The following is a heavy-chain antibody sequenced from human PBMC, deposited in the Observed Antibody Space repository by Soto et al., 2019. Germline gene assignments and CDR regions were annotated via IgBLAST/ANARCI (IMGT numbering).Heavy chain of an antibody. CDR2: ISYDGSNK. CDR3: ARDRLVVITLDAFDI. CDR1: GFTFSSYA. D-gene: IGHD3-22*01. V-gene: IGHV3-30-3*01. J-gene: IGHJ3*02. Sequence: GGSLRLSCAASGFTFSSYAMHWVRQAPGKGLEWVAVISYDGSNKYYADSVKGRFTISRDNSKNTLYLQMNSLRAEDTAVYYCARDRLVVITLDAFDIWGQGTMVTVSS.